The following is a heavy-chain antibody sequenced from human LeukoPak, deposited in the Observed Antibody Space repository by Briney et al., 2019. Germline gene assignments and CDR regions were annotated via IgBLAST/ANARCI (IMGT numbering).Heavy chain of an antibody. V-gene: IGHV1-46*01. CDR2: INPSGGST. D-gene: IGHD3-3*01. Sequence: ASVKVSCKASGYTFTTYYIHWVRQAPGQGLEWMGIINPSGGSTSYAQKFQGRVTMTRDMSTSTVYMELSSLRSEDTAVYYCARGQYYDFWSGSNAPIDYWGQGTLVTVSS. CDR1: GYTFTTYY. J-gene: IGHJ4*02. CDR3: ARGQYYDFWSGSNAPIDY.